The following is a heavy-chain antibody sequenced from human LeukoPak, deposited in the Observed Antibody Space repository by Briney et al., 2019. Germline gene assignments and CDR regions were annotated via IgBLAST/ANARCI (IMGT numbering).Heavy chain of an antibody. CDR3: ARGDTYSSGWYAGGYYYYGMDV. J-gene: IGHJ6*02. CDR2: IDPSDSYT. Sequence: GESLKISCKGSGYSFTSNWITWVRQMPGKGLEWMGRIDPSDSYTDYSPSFQGHVAISADKSTSTAYLQWSSLRSEDTAVYYCARGDTYSSGWYAGGYYYYGMDVWGQGTTVTVSS. D-gene: IGHD6-19*01. CDR1: GYSFTSNW. V-gene: IGHV5-10-1*01.